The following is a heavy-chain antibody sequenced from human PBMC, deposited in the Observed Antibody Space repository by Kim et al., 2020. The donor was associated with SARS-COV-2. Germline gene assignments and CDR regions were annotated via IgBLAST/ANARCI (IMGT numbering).Heavy chain of an antibody. J-gene: IGHJ4*02. CDR1: GFTFSSYA. D-gene: IGHD5-12*01. V-gene: IGHV3-23*01. CDR3: AKVGAGGYSGYDLDY. CDR2: ISGSGGST. Sequence: GGSLRLSCAASGFTFSSYAMSWVRQAPGKGLEWVSAISGSGGSTYYADSVKGRFTISRDNSKNTLYLQMNSLRAEDTAVYYCAKVGAGGYSGYDLDYWGQGTLVTVSS.